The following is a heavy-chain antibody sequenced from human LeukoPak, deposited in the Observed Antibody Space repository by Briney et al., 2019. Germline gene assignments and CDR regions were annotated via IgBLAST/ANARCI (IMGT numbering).Heavy chain of an antibody. CDR3: ARRSRFGELFDAFDI. Sequence: SETLSLTCAVYGGSFSSYYWGWIRQPPGKGLEWIGSIYYSGSTYYNPSLKSRVTISVDTSKNQFSLKLSSVTAADTAVYYCARRSRFGELFDAFDIWGQGTMVTVSS. D-gene: IGHD3-10*01. CDR2: IYYSGST. V-gene: IGHV4-39*01. J-gene: IGHJ3*02. CDR1: GGSFSSYY.